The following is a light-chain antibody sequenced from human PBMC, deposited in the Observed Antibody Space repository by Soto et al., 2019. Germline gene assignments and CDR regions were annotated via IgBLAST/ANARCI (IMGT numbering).Light chain of an antibody. J-gene: IGKJ4*01. Sequence: EIVLTQSPATLSLSPGERATLSCRASQSVSSYLAWYQQKPGQAPRLLIYDASNRAPGIPARFSGSGSGTDFTITISRLEPEDFAVYYCQQRSNWPLACGGGTKVEIK. CDR3: QQRSNWPLA. CDR2: DAS. V-gene: IGKV3-11*01. CDR1: QSVSSY.